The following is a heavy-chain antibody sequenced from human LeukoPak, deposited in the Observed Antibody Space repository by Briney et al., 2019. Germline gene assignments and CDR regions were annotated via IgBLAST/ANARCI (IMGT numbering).Heavy chain of an antibody. J-gene: IGHJ4*02. Sequence: ASVKVSCKASGYTFTDYYMHWVRQAPGQGLEWRGWINPNSGGTNYAQKFQGRVTMTRDTSISTAYMELSSLRSEDTAVYYCARRTTLEQSCFDYWGQGTLVTVSS. D-gene: IGHD1-1*01. CDR1: GYTFTDYY. CDR3: ARRTTLEQSCFDY. CDR2: INPNSGGT. V-gene: IGHV1-2*02.